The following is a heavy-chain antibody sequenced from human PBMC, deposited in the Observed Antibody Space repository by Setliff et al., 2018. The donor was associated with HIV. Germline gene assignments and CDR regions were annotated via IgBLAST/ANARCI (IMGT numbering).Heavy chain of an antibody. CDR2: IHFSGGS. CDR1: GDSISRSGTY. J-gene: IGHJ4*02. CDR3: ARDGPGGYFFES. V-gene: IGHV4-31*03. D-gene: IGHD2-15*01. Sequence: PSETLSLTCSVSGDSISRSGTYWNWIRQHPDKGLEWIGHIHFSGGSYYHPSLESRVSMSVDTSKNQFSLKLSSVTAADTAVYYCARDGPGGYFFESWGQGTLVTVSS.